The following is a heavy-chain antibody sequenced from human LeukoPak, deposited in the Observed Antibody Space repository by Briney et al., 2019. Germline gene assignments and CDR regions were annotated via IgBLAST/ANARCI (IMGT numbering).Heavy chain of an antibody. CDR3: AKAQERSASPGARLHY. D-gene: IGHD1-26*01. CDR1: GFTFSDYA. J-gene: IGHJ4*02. CDR2: IYSSGGAT. Sequence: GGSLRLSCAASGFTFSDYAMNWVRQAPGKGLEWVSSIYSSGGATDSADSVMGRFTISRDNSKNSVYLQMHSLRAEDTAIYYCAKAQERSASPGARLHYWGPGDLVTVSS. V-gene: IGHV3-23*01.